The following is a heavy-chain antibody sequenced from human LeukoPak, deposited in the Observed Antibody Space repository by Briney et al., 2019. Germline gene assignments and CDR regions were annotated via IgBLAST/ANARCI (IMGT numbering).Heavy chain of an antibody. D-gene: IGHD6-13*01. J-gene: IGHJ4*02. CDR3: ARGRKQLL. CDR1: GFTFSSYW. Sequence: GSLRLSCAASGFTFSSYWMSWSRQPPGKGLEWIGEINHSGSTNYNPSLKSRVTISVDTSKNQFSLKLSSVTAADTAVYYCARGRKQLLWGQGTLVTVSP. CDR2: INHSGST. V-gene: IGHV4-34*01.